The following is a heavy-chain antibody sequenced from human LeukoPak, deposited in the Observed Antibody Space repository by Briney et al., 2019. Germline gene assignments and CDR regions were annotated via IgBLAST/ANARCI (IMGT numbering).Heavy chain of an antibody. V-gene: IGHV4-34*01. CDR2: INHSGST. CDR3: ARGGREVPTARRFKPGNCFDP. Sequence: NPSETLSLTCAVYGGSLSGNYWSWIRQPPGKGLEWIGEINHSGSTNYNPSLKNRVTISVQMSRSQLSLRLSSVTAADTAVYYCARGGREVPTARRFKPGNCFDPWGQGTRVTVSS. D-gene: IGHD2-2*01. CDR1: GGSLSGNY. J-gene: IGHJ5*02.